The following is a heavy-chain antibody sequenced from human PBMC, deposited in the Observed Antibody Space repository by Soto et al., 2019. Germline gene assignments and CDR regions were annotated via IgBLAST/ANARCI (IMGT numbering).Heavy chain of an antibody. CDR1: GFTVSSNY. V-gene: IGHV3-66*01. Sequence: GGSLRLSCAASGFTVSSNYMSWVRQAPGKGLEWVSVIYSGGSTYYADSVKGRFTISRDNSKNTLYLQMDSLRAEDTAGYYWASNLDIVVVPAAVPLDYWGQGTLVTVSS. CDR2: IYSGGST. J-gene: IGHJ4*02. D-gene: IGHD2-2*01. CDR3: ASNLDIVVVPAAVPLDY.